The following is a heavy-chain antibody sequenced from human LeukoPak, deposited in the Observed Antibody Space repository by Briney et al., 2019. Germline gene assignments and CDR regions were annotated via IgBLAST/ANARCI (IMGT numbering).Heavy chain of an antibody. Sequence: KTGGSLRLSCAASGFTFSSYSMNWVRQAPGKGLEWVSSISSSSSYIYYADSVKGRFTISRDSAKNSLYLQMNSLRAEDTAVYYCCSGDIVATRNDYWGQGTLVTVSS. D-gene: IGHD5-12*01. CDR2: ISSSSSYI. CDR3: CSGDIVATRNDY. V-gene: IGHV3-21*01. CDR1: GFTFSSYS. J-gene: IGHJ4*02.